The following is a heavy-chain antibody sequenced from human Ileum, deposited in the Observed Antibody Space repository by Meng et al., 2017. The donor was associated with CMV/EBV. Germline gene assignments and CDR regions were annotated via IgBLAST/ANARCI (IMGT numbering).Heavy chain of an antibody. Sequence: QVGLKESGPGLVKPSQTLSLTFTVSGGSMSSYYWGWIRQPAGKGLEWIGRIYTSGSSNYNSSLKSRVTMSVDTSKNQFSMKLNSVTAADTAVYYCAREGPTDWGRALDYWGQGTLVTVSS. D-gene: IGHD7-27*01. CDR2: IYTSGSS. V-gene: IGHV4-4*07. J-gene: IGHJ4*02. CDR3: AREGPTDWGRALDY. CDR1: GGSMSSYY.